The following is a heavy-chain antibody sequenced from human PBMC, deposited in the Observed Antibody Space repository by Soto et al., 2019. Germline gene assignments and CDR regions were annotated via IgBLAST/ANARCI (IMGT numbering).Heavy chain of an antibody. CDR3: ARGDDFWSGYPPSWFDP. CDR1: GGSISSYY. CDR2: IYYSGST. D-gene: IGHD3-3*01. Sequence: SLTCTVSGGSISSYYWSWIRQPPGKGLEWIGYIYYSGSTNYNPSLKSRVTISVDTSKNQFSLKLSSVTAADTAVYYCARGDDFWSGYPPSWFDPWGQGTLVTVSS. J-gene: IGHJ5*02. V-gene: IGHV4-59*01.